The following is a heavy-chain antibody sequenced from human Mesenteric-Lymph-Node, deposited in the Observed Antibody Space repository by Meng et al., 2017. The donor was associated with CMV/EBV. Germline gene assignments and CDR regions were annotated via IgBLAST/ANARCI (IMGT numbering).Heavy chain of an antibody. CDR3: ARDLLRTSGYYKGHYYYGMDV. Sequence: SVKVSCKASGYTITNYGISWVRQAPGQGLEWMGGIIPIFGTANYAQKFQGRVTITTDESTSTAYMELSSLRSEDTAVYYCARDLLRTSGYYKGHYYYGMDVWGQGTTVTVSS. D-gene: IGHD3-3*01. J-gene: IGHJ6*02. CDR1: GYTITNYG. CDR2: IIPIFGTA. V-gene: IGHV1-69*05.